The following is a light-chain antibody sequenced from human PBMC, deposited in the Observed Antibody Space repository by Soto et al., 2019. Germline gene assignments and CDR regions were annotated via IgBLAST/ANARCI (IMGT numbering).Light chain of an antibody. J-gene: IGLJ1*01. CDR2: DVS. Sequence: QSVLTQPASVSGSPGQSITISCTGTSSDIGGYNYVSWYQQLPGKVPKLIIYDVSNRPSGVSDRFSGSKSDNAASLTISGLQAEDEADYYCSSYTSTSTLYVFGTGTKLTVL. CDR1: SSDIGGYNY. CDR3: SSYTSTSTLYV. V-gene: IGLV2-14*03.